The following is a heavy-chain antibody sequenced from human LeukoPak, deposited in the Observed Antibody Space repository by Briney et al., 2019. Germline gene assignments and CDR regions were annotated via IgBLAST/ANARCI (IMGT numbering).Heavy chain of an antibody. CDR2: ISSSSSYI. V-gene: IGHV3-21*01. J-gene: IGHJ4*02. CDR3: ARAPEQLFPFFDY. D-gene: IGHD6-6*01. Sequence: GGSLRLSCAASGFTFSSYSMNWVRQALGKGLEWVSSISSSSSYIYYADSVKGRFTISRDNAKNSLYLQMNSLRAEDTAVYYCARAPEQLFPFFDYWGQGTLVTVSS. CDR1: GFTFSSYS.